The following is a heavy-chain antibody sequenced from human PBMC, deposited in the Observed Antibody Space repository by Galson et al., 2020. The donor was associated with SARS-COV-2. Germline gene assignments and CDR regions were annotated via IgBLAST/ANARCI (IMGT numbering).Heavy chain of an antibody. CDR1: GFTFSSYS. J-gene: IGHJ6*03. Sequence: GGSLRLSGAASGFTFSSYSMNWVRQAPGKGLEWVSSISSSSSYIYYADSVKGRFTISRDNAKNSLYLQMNSLRAEDTAVYYCARDDVYYYDSSEYMDVWGKGTTVTVSS. CDR3: ARDDVYYYDSSEYMDV. CDR2: ISSSSSYI. D-gene: IGHD3-22*01. V-gene: IGHV3-21*01.